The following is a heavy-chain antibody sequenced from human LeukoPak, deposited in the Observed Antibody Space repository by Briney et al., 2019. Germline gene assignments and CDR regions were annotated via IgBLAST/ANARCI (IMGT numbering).Heavy chain of an antibody. D-gene: IGHD4-17*01. CDR1: GFTSTSYS. CDR3: ARVVGDYYYYYMDV. Sequence: GGSLRLSCAASGFTSTSYSMSWVRQAPGNGLEWFSVIYSGGSTYYADSVKGRFTISRDNSKNTLYLQMNSLRAEDTAVYYCARVVGDYYYYYMDVWGKGTTVTISS. J-gene: IGHJ6*03. CDR2: IYSGGST. V-gene: IGHV3-66*01.